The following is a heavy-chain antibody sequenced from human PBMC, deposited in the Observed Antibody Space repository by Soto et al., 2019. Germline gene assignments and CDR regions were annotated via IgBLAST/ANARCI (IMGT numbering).Heavy chain of an antibody. CDR1: GFTCSSYG. V-gene: IGHV3-30*18. CDR3: AKDPQRWLQSNWLDY. J-gene: IGHJ4*02. Sequence: TGGSLRLSCAASGFTCSSYGVHWVRQAPGKGLEWVAVISYDGSNKYYADSVKGRFTISRDNSKNTLYLQMNSLRAEDTAVYYCAKDPQRWLQSNWLDYWGQGTLVTVSS. D-gene: IGHD5-12*01. CDR2: ISYDGSNK.